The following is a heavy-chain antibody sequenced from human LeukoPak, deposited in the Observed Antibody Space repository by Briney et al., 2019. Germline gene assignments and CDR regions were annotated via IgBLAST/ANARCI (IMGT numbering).Heavy chain of an antibody. D-gene: IGHD6-19*01. V-gene: IGHV1-2*02. Sequence: GASVKVSYKASGYTFTVYYMHWVRHAPGQGLERMGWINPNSGGTNYAQKFQGRVTMTRDTSISTAYMELSRLRSDDTAVYYCARGQWLGFPSDYWGQGTLVTVS. CDR3: ARGQWLGFPSDY. J-gene: IGHJ4*02. CDR1: GYTFTVYY. CDR2: INPNSGGT.